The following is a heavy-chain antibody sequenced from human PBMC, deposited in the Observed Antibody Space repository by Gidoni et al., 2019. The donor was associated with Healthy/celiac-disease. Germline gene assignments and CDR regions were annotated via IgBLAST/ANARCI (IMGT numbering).Heavy chain of an antibody. Sequence: EVQLLESGGCLVQPGGSLRLSCAASGFTFSSYAMSWVRQAPGKGLEWVSAISGSGGSTYYADSVKGRFTISRDNSKNTLYLQMNSLRAEDTAVYYCAKRRDGLYYFDYWGQGTLVTVSS. D-gene: IGHD2-2*03. CDR3: AKRRDGLYYFDY. CDR1: GFTFSSYA. J-gene: IGHJ4*02. V-gene: IGHV3-23*01. CDR2: ISGSGGST.